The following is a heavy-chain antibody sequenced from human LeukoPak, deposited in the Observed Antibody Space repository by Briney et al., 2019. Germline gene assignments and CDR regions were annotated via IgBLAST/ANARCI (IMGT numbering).Heavy chain of an antibody. CDR1: GFTFSSNP. Sequence: GGSLRLSCAASGFTFSSNPMSWVRQTPGKGLQWVSTISGGGGYTYYADSVKGRFTISRDNSKNTLYLQMNSLRAEDTAVYYCARESFGDFWSGEPFDYWGQGTLVTVSS. CDR3: ARESFGDFWSGEPFDY. CDR2: ISGGGGYT. V-gene: IGHV3-23*01. J-gene: IGHJ4*02. D-gene: IGHD3-3*01.